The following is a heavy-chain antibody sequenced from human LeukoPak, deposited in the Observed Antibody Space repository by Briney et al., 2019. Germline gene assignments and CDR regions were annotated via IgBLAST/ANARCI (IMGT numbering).Heavy chain of an antibody. Sequence: SETLSLTCTVSGGSISSYYWSWIRQPPGKGLEWIGYIYYSGSTNYNPSLKSRVTISVDTSKNQFSLKLSSVTAADTAVYYCARVGPHGRIDYWGQGTLVTVSS. J-gene: IGHJ4*02. V-gene: IGHV4-59*01. D-gene: IGHD1-14*01. CDR2: IYYSGST. CDR3: ARVGPHGRIDY. CDR1: GGSISSYY.